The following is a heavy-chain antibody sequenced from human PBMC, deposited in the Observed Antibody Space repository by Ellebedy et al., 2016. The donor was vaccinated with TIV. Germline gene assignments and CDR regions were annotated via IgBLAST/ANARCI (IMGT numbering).Heavy chain of an antibody. Sequence: GGSLRLSCAASGFTFSSYGMHWVRQAPGKGLEWVAVIWYDGSNKYYADSVKGRFTISRDNSKNTLYLQMNSLSAEDTAVYYCARAVETAAGIPFDAFDIWGQGTMVTVSS. CDR2: IWYDGSNK. V-gene: IGHV3-33*01. D-gene: IGHD6-13*01. J-gene: IGHJ3*02. CDR1: GFTFSSYG. CDR3: ARAVETAAGIPFDAFDI.